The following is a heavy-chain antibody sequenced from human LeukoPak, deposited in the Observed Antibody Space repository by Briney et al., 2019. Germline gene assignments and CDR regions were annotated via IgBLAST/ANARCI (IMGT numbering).Heavy chain of an antibody. CDR1: GFTFSDYY. D-gene: IGHD3-16*01. CDR3: AGEGGPTGGFFDY. Sequence: SGGSLRLSCAASGFTFSDYYMSWIRQAPGKGLEWVSYISSSGSTIYYADSVKGRFTISRDNSKNTLYLQMNSLRAEDTAVYYGAGEGGPTGGFFDYWGQGTLVTVSS. J-gene: IGHJ4*02. V-gene: IGHV3-11*01. CDR2: ISSSGSTI.